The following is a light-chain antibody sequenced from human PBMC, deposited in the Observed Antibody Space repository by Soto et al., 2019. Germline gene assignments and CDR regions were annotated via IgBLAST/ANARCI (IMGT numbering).Light chain of an antibody. Sequence: QPVLTQPPSVSGAPGQRVTISCTGSSSNIGAGYDVHWYQQLPGTAPKLLIYGNSNRPSGVPDRFSGSKSGTSASLALTGLQAEYEAEYYCQSYDSSLSAEVFGGGTKVTVL. CDR2: GNS. CDR3: QSYDSSLSAEV. CDR1: SSNIGAGYD. J-gene: IGLJ2*01. V-gene: IGLV1-40*01.